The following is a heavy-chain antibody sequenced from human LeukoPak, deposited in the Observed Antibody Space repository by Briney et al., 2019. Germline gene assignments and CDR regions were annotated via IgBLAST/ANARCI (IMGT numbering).Heavy chain of an antibody. Sequence: PGGSLRLSCAASGFSFNSYAMTWVRQAPGKGLEWVSSLSGSGGGTYYAGSVKVRFTISRDNSKNGIYLQMNSLRDEDTAIYSCAKDRTPYSRSGGYDLGAFDRSGPGTMVTASP. CDR3: AKDRTPYSRSGGYDLGAFDR. CDR2: LSGSGGGT. D-gene: IGHD3-10*01. CDR1: GFSFNSYA. J-gene: IGHJ3*01. V-gene: IGHV3-23*01.